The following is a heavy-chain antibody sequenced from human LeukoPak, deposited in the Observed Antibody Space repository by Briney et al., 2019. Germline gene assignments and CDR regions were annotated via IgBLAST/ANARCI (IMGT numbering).Heavy chain of an antibody. CDR2: VFDSGRT. CDR1: GGSISSYY. D-gene: IGHD3-3*02. J-gene: IGHJ4*02. Sequence: SETLSLTCTVSGGSISSYYWSWIRQTPGKGLEWIGYVFDSGRTKVNPSLKSRVTLSADTSKNQLSLRLSSVTAADTAMYYCTTIKRGDIFGYFDFWGQGILVTVSS. CDR3: TTIKRGDIFGYFDF. V-gene: IGHV4-59*01.